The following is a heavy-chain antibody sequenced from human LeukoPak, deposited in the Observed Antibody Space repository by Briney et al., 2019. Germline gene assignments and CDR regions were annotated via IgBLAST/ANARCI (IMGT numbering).Heavy chain of an antibody. Sequence: GGSLRLSCAASGFTFSSSAMSWVRQAPGKGLEWVSALTGSGGGTYYADSVKGRFTLSRDNSKNTLYLQMSSLRVEDTAVYYCAKRASGSGTSLYYFDYWGQGTLVTVSS. CDR2: LTGSGGGT. D-gene: IGHD3-10*01. V-gene: IGHV3-23*01. J-gene: IGHJ4*02. CDR3: AKRASGSGTSLYYFDY. CDR1: GFTFSSSA.